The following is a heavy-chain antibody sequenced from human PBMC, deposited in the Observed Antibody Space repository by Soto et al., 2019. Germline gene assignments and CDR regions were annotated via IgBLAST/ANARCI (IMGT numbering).Heavy chain of an antibody. V-gene: IGHV4-30-2*01. Sequence: PSETLSRTCAVSGGSISRGVYSWIWIRQPPGKGLEWIGYIYHSGSTYYNPSLKSRVTISVDTSKNQFSLKLSSVTAADTAVYYCASSPYIGLRNYYGMDVWGQGTTVTVSS. CDR1: GGSISRGVYS. CDR3: ASSPYIGLRNYYGMDV. D-gene: IGHD4-17*01. CDR2: IYHSGST. J-gene: IGHJ6*02.